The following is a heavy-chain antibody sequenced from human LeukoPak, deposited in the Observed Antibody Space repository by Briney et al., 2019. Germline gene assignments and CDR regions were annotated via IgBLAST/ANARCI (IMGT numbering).Heavy chain of an antibody. V-gene: IGHV3-53*01. CDR3: ARGRGAGSYLDY. CDR2: IYSGGST. D-gene: IGHD3-10*01. CDR1: GFTVSSNY. J-gene: IGHJ4*02. Sequence: GGSLRLSCTASGFTVSSNYMTWVRQAPGKGLEWVSVIYSGGSTYYADSVKGRFTISRDNSKNTVYLQMNSLRAEDTAVYYCARGRGAGSYLDYWGQGTLVTVSS.